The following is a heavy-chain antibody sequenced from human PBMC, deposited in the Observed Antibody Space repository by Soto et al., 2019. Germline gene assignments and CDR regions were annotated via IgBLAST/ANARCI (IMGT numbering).Heavy chain of an antibody. D-gene: IGHD3-9*01. CDR2: ISGGGGNT. V-gene: IGHV3-23*01. Sequence: EVQLLESGGGLGQPGGSLRLSCVASGFTFSSYAMNWVRQAPGKGLEWVSGISGGGGNTFYADSVKGRFTISRDNSKNTLFLQMSSLRVADTAVYYCAKDRDKDYDILIGYSSPDYWGQGTLVTVSS. CDR1: GFTFSSYA. J-gene: IGHJ4*02. CDR3: AKDRDKDYDILIGYSSPDY.